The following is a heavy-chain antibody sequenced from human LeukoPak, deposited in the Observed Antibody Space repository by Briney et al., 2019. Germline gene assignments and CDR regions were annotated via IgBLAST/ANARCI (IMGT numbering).Heavy chain of an antibody. CDR3: AKSGYNRFDY. CDR2: IIPIFGTA. V-gene: IGHV1-69*06. Sequence: GASVKVSCKASGGTFSNYAISWVRQAPGQGLEWMGGIIPIFGTANYAQKFRGRVTITADKSTRTAYMELNSLRAEDTAVYYCAKSGYNRFDYWGQGTLVTVSS. J-gene: IGHJ4*02. D-gene: IGHD5-24*01. CDR1: GGTFSNYA.